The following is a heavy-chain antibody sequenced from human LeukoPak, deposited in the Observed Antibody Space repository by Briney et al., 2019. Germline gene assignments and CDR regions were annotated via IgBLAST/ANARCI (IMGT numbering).Heavy chain of an antibody. V-gene: IGHV4-59*01. D-gene: IGHD6-13*01. CDR3: ARSAHYSSRNFDF. J-gene: IGHJ4*02. Sequence: SETLSLTCSVSGGSISGYYWSWIRQPPGKGLEWIGYIYNRGSTNYNPFLKSRVTISVVTSKNQLSLKLKSVTAADTAVYYCARSAHYSSRNFDFWGQGTLVTVSS. CDR1: GGSISGYY. CDR2: IYNRGST.